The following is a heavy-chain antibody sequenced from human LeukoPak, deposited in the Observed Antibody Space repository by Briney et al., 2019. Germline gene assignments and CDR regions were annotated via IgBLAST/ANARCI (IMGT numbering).Heavy chain of an antibody. D-gene: IGHD4-17*01. V-gene: IGHV4-34*01. CDR1: GGSFSGYY. Sequence: PSETLSLTCAVYGGSFSGYYWSWIRQPPGKGLEWIGEINHSGSTNYNPSLKSRVTISVDTSKNQFSLKLSSVTAADTAVYYCARPVTTTPDDAFDIWGQGTMVTVSS. CDR2: INHSGST. CDR3: ARPVTTTPDDAFDI. J-gene: IGHJ3*02.